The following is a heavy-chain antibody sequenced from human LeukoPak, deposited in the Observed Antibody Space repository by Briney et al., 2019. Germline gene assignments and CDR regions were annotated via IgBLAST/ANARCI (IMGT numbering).Heavy chain of an antibody. V-gene: IGHV1-69*13. CDR1: GGTFSSYA. CDR3: AREGGLRYFDTANWFDP. J-gene: IGHJ5*02. Sequence: GASVKVSCKASGGTFSSYAISWVRQAPGQGLEWMGGIIPIFGTANYAQKFQGRVTITADESTSTAYMELSSLRSEDTAAYYCAREGGLRYFDTANWFDPWGQGTLVTVSS. D-gene: IGHD3-9*01. CDR2: IIPIFGTA.